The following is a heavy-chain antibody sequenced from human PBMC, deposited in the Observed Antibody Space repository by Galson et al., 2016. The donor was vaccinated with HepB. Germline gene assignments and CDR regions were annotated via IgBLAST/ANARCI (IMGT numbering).Heavy chain of an antibody. D-gene: IGHD2-2*01. Sequence: EPLSLTCTVSGGSISSSNYFWGWIRQPPGKGLEWIGNFYNSGGTSYNPSLQSRVAISVDTSKNRISLKLSSVTAADTAVYHCARLYCSSTSCCGYCGMDVWGQGTTVTVSS. CDR2: FYNSGGT. J-gene: IGHJ6*02. V-gene: IGHV4-39*01. CDR1: GGSISSSNYF. CDR3: ARLYCSSTSCCGYCGMDV.